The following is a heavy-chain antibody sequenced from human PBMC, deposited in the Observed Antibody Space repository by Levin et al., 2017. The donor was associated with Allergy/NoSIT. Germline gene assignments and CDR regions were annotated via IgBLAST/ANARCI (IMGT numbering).Heavy chain of an antibody. J-gene: IGHJ4*02. D-gene: IGHD2-15*01. CDR2: ISYGGSSD. Sequence: HPGGSLRLSCAASGFTFRSYVMHWVRQAPGKGLEWVTSISYGGSSDYYADSVKGRFSISRDNSENTLYLQMSSLRPEDTAVYYCATDRCSGGACSPDYWGQGTLVTVSS. CDR1: GFTFRSYV. V-gene: IGHV3-30*03. CDR3: ATDRCSGGACSPDY.